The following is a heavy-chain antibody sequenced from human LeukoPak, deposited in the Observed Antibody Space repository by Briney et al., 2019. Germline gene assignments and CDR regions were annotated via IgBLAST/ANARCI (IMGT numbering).Heavy chain of an antibody. V-gene: IGHV1-18*01. CDR2: ISAYNGNT. CDR3: ARDAQVWFGELLYWFGP. Sequence: GASVKVSCKASGYTFTSYGISWVRQAPGQGLEWMGWISAYNGNTNYAQKLQGRVTMTTDTSTSTAYMELRSLRSDDTAVYYCARDAQVWFGELLYWFGPWGQGTLVTVSS. J-gene: IGHJ5*02. CDR1: GYTFTSYG. D-gene: IGHD3-10*01.